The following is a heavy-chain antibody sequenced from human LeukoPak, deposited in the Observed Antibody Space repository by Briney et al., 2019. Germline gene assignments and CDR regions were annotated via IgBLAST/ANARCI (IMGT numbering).Heavy chain of an antibody. J-gene: IGHJ4*02. CDR1: GFTFRSYG. CDR2: ISYDGSNK. D-gene: IGHD3-10*01. V-gene: IGHV3-30*18. Sequence: GGSLRLSCAASGFTFRSYGMHWARQAPGKGLEWVAFISYDGSNKYYVDSVKGRCTISRDNSKNTLYLQMNSLRAEDTAVYYCAKVVLGGSGSYPLDYWGQGTLVTVSS. CDR3: AKVVLGGSGSYPLDY.